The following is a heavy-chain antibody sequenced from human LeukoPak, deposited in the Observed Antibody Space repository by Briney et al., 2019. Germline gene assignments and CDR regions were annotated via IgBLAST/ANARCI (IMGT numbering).Heavy chain of an antibody. J-gene: IGHJ4*02. CDR3: ARVYCSGGSCYSGALDY. V-gene: IGHV3-30-3*01. Sequence: GGSLRLSCAASGFTFSSYAMHWVRQAPGKGLEWVAVISYDGSNKYYADSVKGRFTISRDNSKNTLYLQMNSLRAEDTAVYYCARVYCSGGSCYSGALDYWGQGTLVTVSS. CDR2: ISYDGSNK. D-gene: IGHD2-15*01. CDR1: GFTFSSYA.